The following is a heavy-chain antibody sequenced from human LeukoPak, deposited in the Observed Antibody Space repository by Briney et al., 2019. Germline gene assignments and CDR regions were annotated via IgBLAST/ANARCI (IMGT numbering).Heavy chain of an antibody. Sequence: PGGSLRLSCAASGFTFSSYSMNWVRQAPGKGLEWIGYIYYSGSTNYNPSLKSRVTISVDTSKNQFSLKLRSVTAADTAVYYCARDKGDYGDYYWFDPWGQGTLVTVSS. V-gene: IGHV4-59*01. D-gene: IGHD4-17*01. CDR2: IYYSGST. CDR3: ARDKGDYGDYYWFDP. CDR1: GFTFSSYS. J-gene: IGHJ5*02.